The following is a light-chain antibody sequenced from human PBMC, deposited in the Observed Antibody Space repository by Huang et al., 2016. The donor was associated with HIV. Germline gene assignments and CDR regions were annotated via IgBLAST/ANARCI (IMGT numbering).Light chain of an antibody. CDR3: QHYNDWPPWT. CDR2: GAS. V-gene: IGKV3-15*01. CDR1: QSVNSN. J-gene: IGKJ1*01. Sequence: EIVMTQSPATLSVSPGERATLSCRASQSVNSNLAWYQQKPGQAPRLFIYGASTRATGIPARFSGSGSGTEFTLTISSLQSEDCAVYNCQHYNDWPPWTFGQGTKVEIK.